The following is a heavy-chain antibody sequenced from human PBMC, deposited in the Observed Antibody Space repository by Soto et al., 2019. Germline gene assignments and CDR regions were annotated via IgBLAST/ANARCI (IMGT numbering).Heavy chain of an antibody. J-gene: IGHJ6*02. CDR1: GFTFSSYA. CDR2: ISYDGSNK. V-gene: IGHV3-30-3*01. CDR3: ARATTICGVARIASRDYYYGMDV. Sequence: GGSLKLSCAASGFTFSSYAMHWVRQAPGKGLEWVAVISYDGSNKYYADSVKGRFTISRDNSKNTLYLQMNSLRAEDTAVYDCARATTICGVARIASRDYYYGMDVWGQGTTVTVSS. D-gene: IGHD3-3*01.